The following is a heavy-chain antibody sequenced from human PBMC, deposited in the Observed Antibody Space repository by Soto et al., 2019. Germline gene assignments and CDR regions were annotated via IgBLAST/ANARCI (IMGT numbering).Heavy chain of an antibody. J-gene: IGHJ4*02. CDR2: IYYSGST. D-gene: IGHD5-12*01. V-gene: IGHV4-31*03. CDR1: GGSISSDGYY. Sequence: QVQLQESGPGLVKPLQTLSLTCTVSGGSISSDGYYWSWIRQHPGKGLEWIGYIYYSGSTYYNPSLESRITRSVDTSENKCYRKLSSVTAADTAVYYCARSVGPTIDGGAIDYWGQGALVTVSS. CDR3: ARSVGPTIDGGAIDY.